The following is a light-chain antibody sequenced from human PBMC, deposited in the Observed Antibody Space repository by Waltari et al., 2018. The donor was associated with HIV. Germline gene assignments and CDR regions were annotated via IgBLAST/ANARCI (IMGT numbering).Light chain of an antibody. CDR2: GVS. J-gene: IGLJ1*01. V-gene: IGLV2-14*03. CDR3: SSYTRSSTLGV. Sequence: QSALTQPASVSGSPGQSIPISCTGPSSDVGGYNHVSWYQQHPGTAPKLMIFGVSNRPSGVSNRFSGSKSGNTASLTISGLQAEDEADYYCSSYTRSSTLGVFGTGTKVTVL. CDR1: SSDVGGYNH.